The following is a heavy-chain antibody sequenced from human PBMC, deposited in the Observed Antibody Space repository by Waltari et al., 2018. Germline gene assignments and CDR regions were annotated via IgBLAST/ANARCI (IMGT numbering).Heavy chain of an antibody. CDR3: ARDFAVVEGPYYYYGMDV. Sequence: EVQLVESGGGLVQPGGSLRLSCAASGFTFSSYSMHWVRQAHGKGLEWVSYISSSSSTIYYADSVKGRFTISRDNAKNSLYLQMNSLRAEDTAVYYCARDFAVVEGPYYYYGMDVWGQGTTVTVSS. D-gene: IGHD2-2*01. V-gene: IGHV3-48*01. CDR2: ISSSSSTI. J-gene: IGHJ6*02. CDR1: GFTFSSYS.